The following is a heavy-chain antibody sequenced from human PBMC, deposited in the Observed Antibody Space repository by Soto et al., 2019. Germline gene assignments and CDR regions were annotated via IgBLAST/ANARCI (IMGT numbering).Heavy chain of an antibody. V-gene: IGHV1-2*04. CDR2: INPNSGDT. Sequence: QVQLVQSGAEVKKLGASVKVSCKAPGYTFTAYYIHWVRQAPGQGLEWVGWINPNSGDTNYAQGFKGWDTMTGDTSVNTAYRRLTRLRSDDTAVYYGARGGYTYGYGLDYWGQGTLVTVPS. D-gene: IGHD5-18*01. CDR1: GYTFTAYY. J-gene: IGHJ4*02. CDR3: ARGGYTYGYGLDY.